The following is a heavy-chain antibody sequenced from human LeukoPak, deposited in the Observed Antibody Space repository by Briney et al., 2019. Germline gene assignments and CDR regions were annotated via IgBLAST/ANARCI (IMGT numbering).Heavy chain of an antibody. J-gene: IGHJ4*02. CDR3: AKHGYCSGISCFFDF. V-gene: IGHV3-23*01. Sequence: GGSLRLSRAASGFTFSSYAMSWVRQAPGKGLEWVSGISGSGPYTFYTDSVKGRFTISRDSSKNTLYLQMNSLRAEDTALYYCAKHGYCSGISCFFDFWGQGTLVTVSS. CDR1: GFTFSSYA. D-gene: IGHD2-2*03. CDR2: ISGSGPYT.